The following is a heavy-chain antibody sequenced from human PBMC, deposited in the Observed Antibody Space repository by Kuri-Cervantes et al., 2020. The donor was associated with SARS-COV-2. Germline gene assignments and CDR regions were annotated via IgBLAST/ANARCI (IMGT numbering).Heavy chain of an antibody. CDR1: GFTFSSYA. CDR2: ISGSGGST. Sequence: GGSLRLSCAASGFTFSSYAMSWVRQAPGKGREWVSAISGSGGSTYYADSVKGRFTISRDNSKNTLYLQMNSLRAEDTAVYYCAKDAGYSSSWYVGGSIWFDPWGQGTLVTVSS. J-gene: IGHJ5*02. D-gene: IGHD6-13*01. V-gene: IGHV3-23*01. CDR3: AKDAGYSSSWYVGGSIWFDP.